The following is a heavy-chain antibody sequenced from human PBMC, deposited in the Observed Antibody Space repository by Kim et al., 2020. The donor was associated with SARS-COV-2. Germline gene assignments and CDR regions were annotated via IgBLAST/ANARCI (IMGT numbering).Heavy chain of an antibody. J-gene: IGHJ2*01. CDR3: ARAVYWRQQLVDWYFDL. V-gene: IGHV4-30-2*05. Sequence: LKSRVTISVATSKNQFSLKLSSVTAADTAVYYCARAVYWRQQLVDWYFDLWGRGTLVTVSS. D-gene: IGHD6-13*01.